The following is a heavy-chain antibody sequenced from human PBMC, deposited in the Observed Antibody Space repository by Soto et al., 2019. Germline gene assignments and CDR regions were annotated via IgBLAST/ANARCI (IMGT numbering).Heavy chain of an antibody. CDR1: GFTVSSNY. CDR2: IYSGGST. D-gene: IGHD2-15*01. V-gene: IGHV3-66*01. Sequence: EVQLVESGGGLVQPGGSLRLSCAASGFTVSSNYMSWVRQAPGKGLEWVSVIYSGGSTYYADSVKGRFTIPRDNSKNTLYLQMNSLRADDTAVYYCARDECSGGSCYVDYWGQGTLVTVSS. CDR3: ARDECSGGSCYVDY. J-gene: IGHJ4*02.